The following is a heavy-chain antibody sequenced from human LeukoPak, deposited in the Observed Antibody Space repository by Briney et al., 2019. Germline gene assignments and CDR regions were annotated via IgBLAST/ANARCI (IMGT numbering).Heavy chain of an antibody. V-gene: IGHV3-7*03. Sequence: PGGSLRLSCAASGLTFSTYWMSWVRQAPGKGLECVGIINEHGSEKYYVDSVKGRFTISRDNAKNSLYLQMNSLRAEDTALYYCAKDRFSSVVPAAGGLFDYWGQGTLVTVSS. J-gene: IGHJ4*02. CDR3: AKDRFSSVVPAAGGLFDY. CDR1: GLTFSTYW. CDR2: INEHGSEK. D-gene: IGHD2-2*01.